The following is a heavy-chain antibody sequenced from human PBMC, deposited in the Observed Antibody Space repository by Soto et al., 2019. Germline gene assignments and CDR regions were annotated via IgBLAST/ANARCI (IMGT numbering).Heavy chain of an antibody. V-gene: IGHV4-39*01. CDR2: IYYSGST. Sequence: QLQLQESGPGLVKPSETLSLTCTVSGGSISSSSYYWGWIRQPPGKGLEWIGSIYYSGSTYYNPSLKSRVTISVDTSKNQFSLKLSSVTAADTAVYYCARLRSELVITYYYYYYYMDVWGKGTTVTVSS. J-gene: IGHJ6*03. CDR3: ARLRSELVITYYYYYYYMDV. D-gene: IGHD3-9*01. CDR1: GGSISSSSYY.